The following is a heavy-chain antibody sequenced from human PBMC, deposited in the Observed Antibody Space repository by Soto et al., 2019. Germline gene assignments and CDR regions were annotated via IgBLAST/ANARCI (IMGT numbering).Heavy chain of an antibody. Sequence: QVQLQESGPGLVKPSETLSLTCTVSGGSVSSGSYYWSWLRQPPGEGLEWIGYIYYIGATNYTPSLKSLVTISINTSMNQSSLKLPSLSAAAASLYYCAIQYKSAADRPCHYWGQGALLAVSS. V-gene: IGHV4-61*01. CDR2: IYYIGAT. J-gene: IGHJ4*02. CDR3: AIQYKSAADRPCHY. CDR1: GGSVSSGSYY. D-gene: IGHD6-13*01.